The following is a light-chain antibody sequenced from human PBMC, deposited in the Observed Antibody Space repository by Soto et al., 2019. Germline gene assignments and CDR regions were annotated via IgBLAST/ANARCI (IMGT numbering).Light chain of an antibody. CDR3: GTWDSSLSAPNWV. J-gene: IGLJ3*02. CDR2: DNN. Sequence: QSVLTQPPSVSAAPGQTVTISCSGSISNIGKNYVSWYQQLPGTAPKVLIYDNNKRPSGIPDRFSGSKSGTSATLGITGLQTGDDADYYCGTWDSSLSAPNWVFGGGTKLTVL. CDR1: ISNIGKNY. V-gene: IGLV1-51*01.